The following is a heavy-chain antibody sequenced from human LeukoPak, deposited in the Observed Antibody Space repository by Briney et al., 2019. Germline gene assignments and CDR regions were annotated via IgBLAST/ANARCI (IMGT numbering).Heavy chain of an antibody. V-gene: IGHV3-23*01. CDR2: ISGSGGST. D-gene: IGHD3-10*01. J-gene: IGHJ4*02. Sequence: PGGSLRLSCAASGFTFSSYAMSWVRQAPGKGLEWVSAISGSGGSTYYADSVKGRFTISRDNSKNTLYLQMNSLRAEDTAVYDCAKDPIYYGSGSYPYYFDYWGQGTLVTVSS. CDR3: AKDPIYYGSGSYPYYFDY. CDR1: GFTFSSYA.